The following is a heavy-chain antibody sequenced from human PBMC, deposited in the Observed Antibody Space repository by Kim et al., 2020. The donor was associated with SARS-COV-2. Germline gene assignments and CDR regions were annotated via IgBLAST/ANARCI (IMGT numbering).Heavy chain of an antibody. CDR3: ARVWKRQPTCDN. V-gene: IGHV3-7*03. J-gene: IGHJ4*02. D-gene: IGHD6-13*01. CDR2: K. Sequence: KYYVDSVKGRFTISRNNDKNSLDLQMMSLRAEDTAVYYCARVWKRQPTCDNWGQGTLVTVSS.